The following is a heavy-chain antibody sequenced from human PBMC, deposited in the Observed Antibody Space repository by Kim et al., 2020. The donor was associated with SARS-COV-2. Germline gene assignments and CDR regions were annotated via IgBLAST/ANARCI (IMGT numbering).Heavy chain of an antibody. J-gene: IGHJ5*02. CDR1: GFTFSSYG. V-gene: IGHV3-30*18. CDR2: ISYDGSNK. CDR3: AKDSTVAAAGTGWFDP. Sequence: GGSLRLSCAASGFTFSSYGMHWVRQAPGKGLEWVAVISYDGSNKYYADSVKGRFTISRDNSKNTLYLQMNSLRAEDTAVYYCAKDSTVAAAGTGWFDPWGQGTLVTVSS. D-gene: IGHD6-13*01.